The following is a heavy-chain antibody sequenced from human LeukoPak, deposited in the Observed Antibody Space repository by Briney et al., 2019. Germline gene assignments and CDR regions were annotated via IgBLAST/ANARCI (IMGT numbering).Heavy chain of an antibody. CDR2: INHSGST. D-gene: IGHD3-3*01. CDR3: ARRTRIYDFWSGYWGYDAFDI. V-gene: IGHV4-34*01. CDR1: GGSFSGYY. J-gene: IGHJ3*02. Sequence: PSETLSLTCAVYGGSFSGYYWSWIRQPPGKGLEWIGEINHSGSTNYNPSLKSRVTISVDTSKNQFSLKLSSVTAADTAVYYCARRTRIYDFWSGYWGYDAFDIWGQGTMVTVSS.